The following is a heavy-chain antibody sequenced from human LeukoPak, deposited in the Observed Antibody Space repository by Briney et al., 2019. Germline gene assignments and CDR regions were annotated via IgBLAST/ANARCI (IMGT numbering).Heavy chain of an antibody. CDR3: AKVDSSGYYTRRNAFDI. J-gene: IGHJ3*02. CDR1: GFTFSSYA. CDR2: ISGSGGST. D-gene: IGHD3-22*01. V-gene: IGHV3-23*01. Sequence: GGSLRLSCAASGFTFSSYAMSWVRQAPGKGLEWVSAISGSGGSTYYADSVKGRFTISRDNSKNTLYLQMNSLSAEDTAVYYCAKVDSSGYYTRRNAFDIWGQGTMVTVSS.